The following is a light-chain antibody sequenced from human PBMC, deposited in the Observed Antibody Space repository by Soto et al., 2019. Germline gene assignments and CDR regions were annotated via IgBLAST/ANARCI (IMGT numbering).Light chain of an antibody. J-gene: IGKJ4*01. V-gene: IGKV1-6*01. CDR1: QGIRND. CDR2: GAS. CDR3: LQEYSYPLA. Sequence: AIQMTQSPSSLSASVGDRVTLTCRASQGIRNDLGWYQQKPGKAPKVLIYGASTLQSGVPSRFSGSGFGTDFTLTISSRQPDDFATYYCLQEYSYPLAFGGGTKVEI.